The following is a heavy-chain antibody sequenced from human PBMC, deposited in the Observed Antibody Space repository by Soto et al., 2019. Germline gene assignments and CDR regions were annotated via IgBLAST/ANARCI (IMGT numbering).Heavy chain of an antibody. V-gene: IGHV4-34*01. D-gene: IGHD4-17*01. J-gene: IGHJ4*02. CDR3: ASEDYGGKAGGSGY. CDR2: INHSGST. CDR1: GGSFSGYY. Sequence: SETLSLTCAVYGGSFSGYYWSWIRQPPGKGLEWIGEINHSGSTNYNPSLKSRVTISVDTSKNQFSLKLSSVTAADTAVYYCASEDYGGKAGGSGYWGQGTLVTVSS.